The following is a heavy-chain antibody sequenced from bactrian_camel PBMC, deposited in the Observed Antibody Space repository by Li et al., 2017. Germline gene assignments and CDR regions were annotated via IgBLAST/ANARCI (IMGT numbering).Heavy chain of an antibody. CDR3: AAARTIRATWYLALRHAYYNY. CDR1: GFTFSSYA. Sequence: HVQLVESGGGLAQPGGSLRLSCAASGFTFSSYAMSWVRQAPGKGLEWVSSIHTGGGNIYYSDSVRGRFTISSDNAKNTLYLQMNSLKPEDTAMYYCAAARTIRATWYLALRHAYYNYWGQGTQVTVS. V-gene: IGHV3S7*01. J-gene: IGHJ4*01. CDR2: IHTGGGNI. D-gene: IGHD6*01.